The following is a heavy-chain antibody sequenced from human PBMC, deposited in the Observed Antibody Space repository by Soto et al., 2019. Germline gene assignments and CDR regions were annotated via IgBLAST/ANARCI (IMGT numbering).Heavy chain of an antibody. D-gene: IGHD4-17*01. CDR2: IKQDESEK. V-gene: IGHV3-7*01. CDR3: ANILRDYAGGMDV. J-gene: IGHJ6*02. CDR1: GFTFSNYW. Sequence: EVQLVESGGGLVQPGGSPRLSCVASGFTFSNYWMSWVRQAPGKGLEWVANIKQDESEKYYVDSVKGRFTISRDNAKNSLYLQMNSLRAEDTAVYYCANILRDYAGGMDVWGQGTTVTVSS.